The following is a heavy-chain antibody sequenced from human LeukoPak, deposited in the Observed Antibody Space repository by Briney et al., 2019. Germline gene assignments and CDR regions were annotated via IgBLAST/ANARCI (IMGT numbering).Heavy chain of an antibody. CDR1: GFTFSSYG. Sequence: GRSLRLSCGASGFTFSSYGRHWVRQALGKGLVGVAVIWYDGSNKYYADSVKGRFTISRDNSKNPLYLQMNSLRAEDTAVYYCARESRSITMIEVVNDAFDIWGQGTMVTVSS. V-gene: IGHV3-33*01. D-gene: IGHD3-22*01. J-gene: IGHJ3*02. CDR2: IWYDGSNK. CDR3: ARESRSITMIEVVNDAFDI.